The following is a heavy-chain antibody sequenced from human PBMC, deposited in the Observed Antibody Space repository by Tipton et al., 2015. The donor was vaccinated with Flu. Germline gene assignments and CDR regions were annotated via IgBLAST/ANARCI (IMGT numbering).Heavy chain of an antibody. J-gene: IGHJ5*02. CDR3: ARGQGANP. CDR2: IYSDGST. V-gene: IGHV3-53*01. CDR1: GFTVSSNY. Sequence: AVSGFTVSSNYMSWVRQAPGKGLEWVSVIYSDGSTYYIDSMKGRFTISRDNSKNMLSLEMNSLRAEDTAVYYCARGQGANPWGQGTLVTVSS.